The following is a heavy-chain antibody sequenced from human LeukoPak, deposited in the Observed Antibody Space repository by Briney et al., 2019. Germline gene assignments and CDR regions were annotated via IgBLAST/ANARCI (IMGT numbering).Heavy chain of an antibody. V-gene: IGHV3-21*01. Sequence: PGGSLRLSCAASGFTFSSYSMNWVRQAPGKGLEWVSSISSSSSYIYYADSVKGRFTISRDNAKNSLYLQMNSLRAEDTAVYYCARDGSGPSSTSSWFDPWGQGTLVTVSS. CDR2: ISSSSSYI. D-gene: IGHD2-2*01. CDR1: GFTFSSYS. J-gene: IGHJ5*02. CDR3: ARDGSGPSSTSSWFDP.